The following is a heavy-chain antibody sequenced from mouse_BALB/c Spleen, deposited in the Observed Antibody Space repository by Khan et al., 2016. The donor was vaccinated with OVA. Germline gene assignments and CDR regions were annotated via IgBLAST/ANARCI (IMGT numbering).Heavy chain of an antibody. CDR2: IWAGGST. CDR1: GFSLTSFG. Sequence: QVQLKQSGPGLVAPSQSLSITCTVSGFSLTSFGVHWVRQPPGKGLEWLGVIWAGGSTNYNSALMSRLSISKDNSKSQVFLKMNSLQTDDTALFYCARSEAYYEDAMDYWGRGTSVTVSS. J-gene: IGHJ4*01. CDR3: ARSEAYYEDAMDY. D-gene: IGHD1-1*01. V-gene: IGHV2-9*02.